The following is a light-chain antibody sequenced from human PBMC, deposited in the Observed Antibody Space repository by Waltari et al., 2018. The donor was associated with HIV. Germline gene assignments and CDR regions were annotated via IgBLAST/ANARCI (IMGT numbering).Light chain of an antibody. CDR1: SRDVGNSYL. CDR3: CSYADSNTVI. V-gene: IGLV2-23*02. J-gene: IGLJ2*01. CDR2: EVN. Sequence: QSASTQPASVSGSSGQWITMPCTGTSRDVGNSYLVAWYQQHPGKVPKLMIYEVNKRPSGVSNRFSGSKSGNTASLTISGLQAEDEVDYYCCSYADSNTVIFGGGTKVTVL.